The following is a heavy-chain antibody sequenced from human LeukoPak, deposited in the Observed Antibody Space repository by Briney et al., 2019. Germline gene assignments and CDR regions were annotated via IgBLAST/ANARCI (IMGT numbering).Heavy chain of an antibody. D-gene: IGHD4-17*01. CDR1: GFTFGSYG. J-gene: IGHJ6*03. CDR2: ISSSSSAI. CDR3: AREMTTADGYYYYYMDV. V-gene: IGHV3-48*02. Sequence: GGSLRLSCAASGFTFGSYGMDWVRQAPGRGLEWVSYISSSSSAIYYADSVKGRFTISRDNAKNSLYLQMNGLRDEDTAVYNCAREMTTADGYYYYYMDVWGKGTTVTASS.